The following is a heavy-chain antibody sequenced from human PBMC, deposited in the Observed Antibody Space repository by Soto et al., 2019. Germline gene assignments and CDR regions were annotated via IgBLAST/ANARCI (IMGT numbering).Heavy chain of an antibody. Sequence: QVQLVQSGAEEKKPGASVKVSCKASGYTFSDYAIHWVRQAPGQRPEWMGWINAGNGNTKYSQKFQGRVTITRDTSASTAYMELSSLSSEDTAVYSCARGTPVWFDPWGQGTLVTVSS. D-gene: IGHD3-10*01. V-gene: IGHV1-3*05. CDR3: ARGTPVWFDP. CDR1: GYTFSDYA. CDR2: INAGNGNT. J-gene: IGHJ5*02.